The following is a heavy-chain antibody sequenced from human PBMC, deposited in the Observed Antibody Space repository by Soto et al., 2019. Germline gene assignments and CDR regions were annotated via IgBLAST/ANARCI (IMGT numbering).Heavy chain of an antibody. CDR3: GRDTPFVDS. Sequence: SLRLSCAASGFTFSIYAMTWVRQAPGKGLEWVSAIGNSGSKTFYADSVKGRFTISRDNSKNTLFLQMESLRAEDTALYYCGRDTPFVDSWGQGTLVTVSS. CDR1: GFTFSIYA. V-gene: IGHV3-23*01. J-gene: IGHJ4*02. CDR2: IGNSGSKT.